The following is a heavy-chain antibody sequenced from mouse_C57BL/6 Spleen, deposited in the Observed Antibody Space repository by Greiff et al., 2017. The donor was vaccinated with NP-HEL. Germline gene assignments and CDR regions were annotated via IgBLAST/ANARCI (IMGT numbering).Heavy chain of an antibody. Sequence: EVQLQQSGPVLVKPGASVKMSCKASGYTFTDYYMNWVKQSHGKSLEWIGVINPYNGGTSYNQKFKGKATLTVDKSSSTAYMELNSLTSEDSAVYYCARRGSSRYFDVWGTGTTVTVSS. D-gene: IGHD1-1*01. CDR2: INPYNGGT. V-gene: IGHV1-19*01. CDR1: GYTFTDYY. J-gene: IGHJ1*03. CDR3: ARRGSSRYFDV.